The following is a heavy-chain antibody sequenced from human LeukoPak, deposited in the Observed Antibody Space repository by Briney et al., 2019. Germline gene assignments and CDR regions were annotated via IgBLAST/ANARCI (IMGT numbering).Heavy chain of an antibody. CDR1: GFTFSSFG. Sequence: GGSLRLSCTASGFTFSSFGMHWVRQAPGKGLAWVAVMSYDEDNKYYADSVKGRFTISRDTSKNTLYLQMDSLRVEDTAVYYCAKDLVSSTYCYGMDVWGQGTTVTVSS. V-gene: IGHV3-30*18. J-gene: IGHJ6*02. CDR3: AKDLVSSTYCYGMDV. CDR2: MSYDEDNK. D-gene: IGHD2-2*01.